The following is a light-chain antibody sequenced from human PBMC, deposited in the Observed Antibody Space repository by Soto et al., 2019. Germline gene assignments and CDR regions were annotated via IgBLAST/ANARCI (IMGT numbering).Light chain of an antibody. J-gene: IGKJ4*01. CDR1: QNINRW. CDR3: LQYNVYPLT. CDR2: KAS. Sequence: DIQMTQSPSTLSASVGDRATITCRASQNINRWLAWYQQRPGKAPNLLIHKASTLEAGVPSRFSGSASGTEFTLTISSLQPDDFAAYFCLQYNVYPLTFGGGTKVEIK. V-gene: IGKV1-5*03.